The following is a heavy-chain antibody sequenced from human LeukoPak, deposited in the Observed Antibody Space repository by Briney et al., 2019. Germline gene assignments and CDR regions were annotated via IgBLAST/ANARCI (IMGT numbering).Heavy chain of an antibody. V-gene: IGHV3-7*01. CDR3: ARDVYCSSTSCTYYMDV. CDR1: GFTFSSYW. D-gene: IGHD2-2*01. CDR2: IKQDGSEK. Sequence: PGGSLRLSCAASGFTFSSYWMSWVRQAPGKGLEWVANIKQDGSEKYYVDSVKGRFTISRDNAKNSLYLQMNSLRAEDTAVYYCARDVYCSSTSCTYYMDVWGKGTTVTVSS. J-gene: IGHJ6*03.